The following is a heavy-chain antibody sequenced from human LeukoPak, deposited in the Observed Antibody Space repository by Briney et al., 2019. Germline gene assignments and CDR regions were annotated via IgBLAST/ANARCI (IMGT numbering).Heavy chain of an antibody. CDR1: GFTVSSNY. D-gene: IGHD3-22*01. J-gene: IGHJ4*02. V-gene: IGHV3-66*02. CDR2: IYSGGST. Sequence: GGSLRLSCAASGFTVSSNYMSWVRQAPGKGLEWVSVIYSGGSTYYADSVKGRFTISRDNSKNTLYLQMNSLRAEDTAVYYCARGIHYYDSSGSAAFDYWGQGTLVTVS. CDR3: ARGIHYYDSSGSAAFDY.